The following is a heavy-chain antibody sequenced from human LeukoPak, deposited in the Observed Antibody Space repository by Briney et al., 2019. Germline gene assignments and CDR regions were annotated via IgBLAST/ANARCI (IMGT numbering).Heavy chain of an antibody. CDR2: VYYIDNT. D-gene: IGHD1-26*01. CDR1: GASVGSAGYY. J-gene: IGHJ4*02. Sequence: SETLSLNCTVSGASVGSAGYYWSWIRRPPGGGLEWIGYVYYIDNTNYNPSLKSRVTMSVNPSKNQFSLNLHSVTAADTAMYYCARTQSQSGSYRYYFAYWGQGTLVTVSS. V-gene: IGHV4-61*08. CDR3: ARTQSQSGSYRYYFAY.